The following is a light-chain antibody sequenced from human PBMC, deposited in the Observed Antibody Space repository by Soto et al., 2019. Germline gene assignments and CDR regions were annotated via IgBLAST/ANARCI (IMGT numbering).Light chain of an antibody. CDR2: AAS. J-gene: IGKJ5*01. Sequence: DIQMTQSPSSVSASVGDRVTITCRASQDISSWLTWYQQTPGKAPRLLIYAASTLQRGVPPRFSGSGSGTHFTLTISSLQPEDFATYYCQQANSFPITFGQGTRLEIK. V-gene: IGKV1-12*01. CDR3: QQANSFPIT. CDR1: QDISSW.